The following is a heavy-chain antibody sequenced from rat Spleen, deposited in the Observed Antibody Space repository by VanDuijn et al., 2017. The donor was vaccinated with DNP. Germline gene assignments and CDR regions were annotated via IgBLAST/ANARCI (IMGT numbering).Heavy chain of an antibody. Sequence: EVQLVESGGGLVQPGRSLKLSCAASGFTFSDYYMAWVRQAPTKGLEWVAYIGSHVYAPYYGDSVKGRFTISRDNAKSSLYLQMDSLRSEDTATYYCTTDLAYWGQGTLVTVSS. J-gene: IGHJ3*01. CDR2: IGSHVYAP. V-gene: IGHV5-20*01. CDR3: TTDLAY. CDR1: GFTFSDYY.